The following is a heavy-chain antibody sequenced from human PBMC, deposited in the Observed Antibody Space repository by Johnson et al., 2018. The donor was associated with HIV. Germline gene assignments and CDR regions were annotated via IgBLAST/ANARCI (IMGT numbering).Heavy chain of an antibody. D-gene: IGHD6-13*01. V-gene: IGHV3-53*01. Sequence: VQLVESGGGLIQPGGSLRLSCAASGFTVSSNYMSWVRQAPGKGLEWVSVIYSGGSTYYADSVKGRFTISRDNSKNTLYLQMNSLKTEDTAVYYCTTMGLGSSSWRYDAFDIWGQGTMVTVSS. CDR1: GFTVSSNY. CDR3: TTMGLGSSSWRYDAFDI. J-gene: IGHJ3*02. CDR2: IYSGGST.